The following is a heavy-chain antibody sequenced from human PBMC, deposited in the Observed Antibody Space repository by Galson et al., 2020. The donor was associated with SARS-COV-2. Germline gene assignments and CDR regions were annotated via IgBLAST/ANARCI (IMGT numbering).Heavy chain of an antibody. CDR2: IYYTGST. J-gene: IGHJ5*02. CDR3: ATTSLLGYCSGGGCSYNWLDP. V-gene: IGHV4-59*08. CDR1: GGSISGSF. D-gene: IGHD2-15*01. Sequence: SETLSLTCSVSGGSISGSFWSWIRQPPGKGLEWIGYIYYTGSTNYNPSLKGRVTLSVDATNNQFSLRLTSVTAPDTAVYYCATTSLLGYCSGGGCSYNWLDPWGQGTLVTVSS.